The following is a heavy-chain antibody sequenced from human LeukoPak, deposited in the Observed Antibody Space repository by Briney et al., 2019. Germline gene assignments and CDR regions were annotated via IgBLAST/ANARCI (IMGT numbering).Heavy chain of an antibody. D-gene: IGHD6-13*01. CDR3: ARQGGSSFNWFDP. CDR2: IYTSGST. CDR1: GGSISSYY. Sequence: SETLSLTCTASGGSISSYYWSWIRQPPGKGLEWIGYIYTSGSTNYNPSLKSRVTISVDASKNQFSLKLSSVTAADTAMYYCARQGGSSFNWFDPWGQGTLVTVSS. V-gene: IGHV4-4*09. J-gene: IGHJ5*02.